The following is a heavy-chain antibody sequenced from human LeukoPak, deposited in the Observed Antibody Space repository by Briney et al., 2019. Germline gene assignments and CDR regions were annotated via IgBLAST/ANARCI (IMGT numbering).Heavy chain of an antibody. CDR1: GGSISSGGYY. CDR3: ARDYEGSGYDGWYFDL. V-gene: IGHV4-31*03. Sequence: SQTLSLTCTVSGGSISSGGYYWSWIRQHPGKGLEWIGYIYYSGSTYYNPSLESRVTISVDTSKNQFSLKLSSVTAADTAVYYCARDYEGSGYDGWYFDLWGRGTLVTVFS. CDR2: IYYSGST. J-gene: IGHJ2*01. D-gene: IGHD5-12*01.